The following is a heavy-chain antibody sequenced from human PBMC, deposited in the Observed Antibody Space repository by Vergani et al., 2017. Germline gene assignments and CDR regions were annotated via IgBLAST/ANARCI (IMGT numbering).Heavy chain of an antibody. D-gene: IGHD2-2*01. Sequence: QVQLVQSGAEVKKPGSSVKISCKASGDTFSSYGLSWVRQAPGQGLEWMGGIIPIFGTANYAQKFQGRVTITADESTSTAYMELSSLRSEDTAVYYCARVSGDLGYCSSTSCHYYYYMDVWGKGTTVTVSS. CDR2: IIPIFGTA. V-gene: IGHV1-69*12. J-gene: IGHJ6*03. CDR1: GDTFSSYG. CDR3: ARVSGDLGYCSSTSCHYYYYMDV.